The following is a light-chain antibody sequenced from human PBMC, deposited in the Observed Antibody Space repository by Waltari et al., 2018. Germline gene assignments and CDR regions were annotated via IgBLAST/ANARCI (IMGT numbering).Light chain of an antibody. CDR1: PGLSIG. CDR2: GAS. J-gene: IGKJ4*01. V-gene: IGKV1-12*01. Sequence: DIQLTQSPSSVSASVGDRVTISCRASPGLSIGLVWYQQKPGKAPNVLIYGASSLQRGVPPRFSGSGSGTEFTLTISSLQSAHFATYYCQQSHSFPLTFGGGTRVDFK. CDR3: QQSHSFPLT.